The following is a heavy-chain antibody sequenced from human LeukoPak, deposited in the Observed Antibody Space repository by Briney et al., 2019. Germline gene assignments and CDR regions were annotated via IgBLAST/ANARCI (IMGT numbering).Heavy chain of an antibody. Sequence: SVKVSCKASGGTFSSYAISWVRQAPGQGLEWMGGIIPIFGTANYAQKFQGRVTITADESTSTAYMELSSLRSEDTVVYYCAREGASGWSPKLWPFDPWGQGTLVTVSS. CDR1: GGTFSSYA. V-gene: IGHV1-69*13. CDR2: IIPIFGTA. D-gene: IGHD6-19*01. CDR3: AREGASGWSPKLWPFDP. J-gene: IGHJ5*02.